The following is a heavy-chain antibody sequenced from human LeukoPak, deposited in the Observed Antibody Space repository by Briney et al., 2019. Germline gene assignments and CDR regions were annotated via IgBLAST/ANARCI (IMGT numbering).Heavy chain of an antibody. V-gene: IGHV3-7*03. CDR1: GFIFSSYG. CDR2: IKQDGSEK. J-gene: IGHJ3*02. CDR3: AKVLIWTYGSGNYYKGAFDI. Sequence: GGSLRLSCAASGFIFSSYGMHWVRQAPGKGLEWVANIKQDGSEKYYADSVKGRFTISRDNSKNTLYLQMNSLRAEDTAVYYCAKVLIWTYGSGNYYKGAFDIWGQGTMVTVFS. D-gene: IGHD3-10*01.